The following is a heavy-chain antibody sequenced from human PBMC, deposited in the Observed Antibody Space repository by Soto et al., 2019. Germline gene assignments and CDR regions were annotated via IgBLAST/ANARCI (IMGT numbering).Heavy chain of an antibody. CDR1: GFTFSSYA. CDR3: AKVCPTYYYDSCGYPDFDY. CDR2: ISGSGGST. J-gene: IGHJ4*02. Sequence: GGSLRLSCAASGFTFSSYAMSWVRQAPGKGLEWVSAISGSGGSTYYADSVKGRFTISRDNSKNTLYLQMNSLRAEDTAVYYCAKVCPTYYYDSCGYPDFDYCGQRTLVTVSS. D-gene: IGHD3-22*01. V-gene: IGHV3-23*01.